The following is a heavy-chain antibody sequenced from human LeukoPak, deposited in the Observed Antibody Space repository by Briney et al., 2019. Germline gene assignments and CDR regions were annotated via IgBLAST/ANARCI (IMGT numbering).Heavy chain of an antibody. J-gene: IGHJ6*03. D-gene: IGHD2-15*01. CDR2: IIPIFGTA. CDR1: GGTFSSYA. Sequence: ASVKVSCKASGGTFSSYAISRVRQAPGQGLEWMGGIIPIFGTANYAQKFQGRVTITADKSTSTAYMELSSLRSEDTAVYYCARDQGADRYCSGGSCYDREDSYMDVWGKGATVTVSS. CDR3: ARDQGADRYCSGGSCYDREDSYMDV. V-gene: IGHV1-69*06.